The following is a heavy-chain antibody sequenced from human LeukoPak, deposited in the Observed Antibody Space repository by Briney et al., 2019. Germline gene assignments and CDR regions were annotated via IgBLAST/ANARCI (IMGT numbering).Heavy chain of an antibody. Sequence: AGGSLRLSCTASGFTFSSYWMGWVRQAPGEGLEWVAHIKQDESERYYVNSAKGRFTISRDNAKKSLFLQMNSLRVEDTAMYFCAREGLGALWDIWGRGTMVTVSS. D-gene: IGHD1-26*01. CDR2: IKQDESER. J-gene: IGHJ3*02. CDR3: AREGLGALWDI. V-gene: IGHV3-7*03. CDR1: GFTFSSYW.